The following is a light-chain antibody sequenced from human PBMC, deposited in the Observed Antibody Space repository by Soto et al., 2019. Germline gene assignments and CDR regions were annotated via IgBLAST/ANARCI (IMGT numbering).Light chain of an antibody. CDR2: DVS. Sequence: QSALTQPRSMSGSLGQSVTISCTGTSSDVGTYNYVSWYQQHPGKAPKVMIYDVSERPSGVPDRFSGSKSGNTASLTISGLQAEDEADYYCCSYAGSPRYVLGTGTQLTVL. V-gene: IGLV2-11*01. CDR3: CSYAGSPRYV. J-gene: IGLJ1*01. CDR1: SSDVGTYNY.